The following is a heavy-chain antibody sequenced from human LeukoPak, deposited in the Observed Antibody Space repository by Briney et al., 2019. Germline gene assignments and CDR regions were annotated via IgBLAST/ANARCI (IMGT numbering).Heavy chain of an antibody. J-gene: IGHJ4*02. Sequence: SETLSLTCTVSGDSISSYYWSWIRQPPGKGLEWIGYIYYSGSTNYNPSLKSRVTISVDTSKNQFSLKLSSVTAADTAVYYCARDYGSSWYFFDYWGQGTLVTVSS. CDR3: ARDYGSSWYFFDY. D-gene: IGHD6-13*01. CDR2: IYYSGST. V-gene: IGHV4-59*01. CDR1: GDSISSYY.